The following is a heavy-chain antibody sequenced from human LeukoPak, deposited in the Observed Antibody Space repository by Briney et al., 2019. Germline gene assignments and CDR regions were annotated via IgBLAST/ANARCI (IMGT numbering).Heavy chain of an antibody. CDR2: IYYSGST. D-gene: IGHD3-10*01. V-gene: IGHV4-59*08. Sequence: PSETLSLTCTVSGDSISSYYWSWNRQPPGKGLEWIGYIYYSGSTNYNPSLKSRVTISVDTSKNQFSLKLSSVTAADTAVYYCARHDYGSGSYFDYWGQGTLVTVSS. CDR1: GDSISSYY. CDR3: ARHDYGSGSYFDY. J-gene: IGHJ4*02.